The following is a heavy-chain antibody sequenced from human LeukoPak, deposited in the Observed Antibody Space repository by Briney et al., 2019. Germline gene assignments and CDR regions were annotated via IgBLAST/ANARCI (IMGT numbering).Heavy chain of an antibody. V-gene: IGHV4-61*02. CDR1: GGSINSGSYY. Sequence: SETLSLTCTVSGGSINSGSYYWSWIRQPAGKGLEWIGRISTSGSTNYNPSLKSRVTISVDTSKNQFSLKLSSVTAADTAVYYCACSYSSSWYGNWFDPWGQGTLVTVSS. J-gene: IGHJ5*02. D-gene: IGHD6-13*01. CDR3: ACSYSSSWYGNWFDP. CDR2: ISTSGST.